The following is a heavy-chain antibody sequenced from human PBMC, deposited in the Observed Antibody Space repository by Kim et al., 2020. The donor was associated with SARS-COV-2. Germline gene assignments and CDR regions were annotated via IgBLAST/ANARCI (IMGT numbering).Heavy chain of an antibody. Sequence: PSLKGRVTISVATSKNQFTLKLSSVTAADTAVYYCASLYSSGWYGRWFDPWGQGTLVTVSS. V-gene: IGHV4-39*01. CDR3: ASLYSSGWYGRWFDP. D-gene: IGHD6-19*01. J-gene: IGHJ5*02.